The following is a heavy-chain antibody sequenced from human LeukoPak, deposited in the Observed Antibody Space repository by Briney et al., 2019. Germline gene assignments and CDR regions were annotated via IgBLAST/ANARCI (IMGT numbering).Heavy chain of an antibody. V-gene: IGHV3-30*09. Sequence: PGGSLRLSCAASGFIFTTYTMHWVRQAPGKGLEWVAVISCDGSDQYYADSVKGRFAISRDNLKNTLYLQMDRLRAEDTAVYYCARGAYGRANSHYFYGLDVWGQGATVTVS. CDR2: ISCDGSDQ. D-gene: IGHD4-23*01. J-gene: IGHJ6*02. CDR1: GFIFTTYT. CDR3: ARGAYGRANSHYFYGLDV.